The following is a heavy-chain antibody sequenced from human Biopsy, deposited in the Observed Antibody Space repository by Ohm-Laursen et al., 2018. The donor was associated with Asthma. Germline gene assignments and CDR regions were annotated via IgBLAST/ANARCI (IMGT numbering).Heavy chain of an antibody. V-gene: IGHV3-30*03. CDR1: GFTFSSYG. CDR2: ISYDGSNK. J-gene: IGHJ4*02. CDR3: ASQSSGPDFWSGYYYFDC. D-gene: IGHD3-3*01. Sequence: LRLSCIASGFTFSSYGMHWVRQAPGKGLEWVAVISYDGSNKYYADSVKGRFTISRDNSKNTLYLQMNSLRAEDTAVYYCASQSSGPDFWSGYYYFDCWGQGTLVTVSS.